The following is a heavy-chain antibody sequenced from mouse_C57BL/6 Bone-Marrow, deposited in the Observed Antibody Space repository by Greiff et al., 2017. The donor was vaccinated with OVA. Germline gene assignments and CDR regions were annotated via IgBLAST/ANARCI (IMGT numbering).Heavy chain of an antibody. J-gene: IGHJ4*01. V-gene: IGHV5-6*01. Sequence: VQLVESGGDLVKPGGSLKLSCAASGFTFSSYGMSWVRQTPDKRLEWVATISSGGSYTYYPDSVKGRFTISRDNAKNTLYLQMSSLKSEDTAMYYCARHGRYAMDYWGQGTSVTVSS. CDR1: GFTFSSYG. D-gene: IGHD4-1*01. CDR2: ISSGGSYT. CDR3: ARHGRYAMDY.